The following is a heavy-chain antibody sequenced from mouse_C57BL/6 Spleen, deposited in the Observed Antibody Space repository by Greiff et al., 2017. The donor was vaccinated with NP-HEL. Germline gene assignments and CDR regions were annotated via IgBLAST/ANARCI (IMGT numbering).Heavy chain of an antibody. Sequence: QVTLKESGPGILQSSQTLSLTCSFSGFSLSTSGMGVSWIRQPSGKGLEWLARIYWDDDKRYNPSLKSRLTISKDTSRNQVFLKITSVDTADTATYYCARRGDYYGSDWYFDVWGTGTTVTVSS. CDR2: IYWDDDK. V-gene: IGHV8-12*01. CDR3: ARRGDYYGSDWYFDV. J-gene: IGHJ1*03. D-gene: IGHD1-1*01. CDR1: GFSLSTSGMG.